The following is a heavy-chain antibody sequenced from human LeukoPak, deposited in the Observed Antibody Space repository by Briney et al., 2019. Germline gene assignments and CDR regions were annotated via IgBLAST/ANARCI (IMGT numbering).Heavy chain of an antibody. J-gene: IGHJ4*02. Sequence: PGGSLRLSCAASGFTFSSYAMHWVRQAPGKGLEWVAVISYDGSNKYYADSVKGRFTISRDNSKNTLYLQMNSLRAEDTAVYYCASRKGNYWGQGTLVTVSS. CDR3: ASRKGNY. V-gene: IGHV3-30*04. CDR1: GFTFSSYA. CDR2: ISYDGSNK.